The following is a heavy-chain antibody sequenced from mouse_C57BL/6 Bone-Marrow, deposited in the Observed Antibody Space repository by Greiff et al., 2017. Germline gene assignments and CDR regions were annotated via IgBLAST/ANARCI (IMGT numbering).Heavy chain of an antibody. V-gene: IGHV2-2*01. Sequence: QVQLQQSGPGLVQPSQSLSITCTVSGFSLTSYGVHWVRQSPGQGLEWLGVIWSGGSTDYTAPFISRLSISKDNSKSQVFFKMNSLQADDTSIYYCARPEPPYWGQGTTLTVSA. CDR3: ARPEPPY. CDR1: GFSLTSYG. CDR2: IWSGGST. J-gene: IGHJ2*01.